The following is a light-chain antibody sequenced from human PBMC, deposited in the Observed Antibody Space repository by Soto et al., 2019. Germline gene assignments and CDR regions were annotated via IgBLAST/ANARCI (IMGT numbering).Light chain of an antibody. Sequence: DFHMTQSHSTLSASIGDRVTITFRTSQSVYSWLAWYQQKPGKAPKLLIFDDSILQSGVPSRFNGSASGTEFTLTISSLQPDDFATYYCQHYGGLYTFGQGTRLEI. V-gene: IGKV1-5*01. CDR3: QHYGGLYT. J-gene: IGKJ5*01. CDR1: QSVYSW. CDR2: DDS.